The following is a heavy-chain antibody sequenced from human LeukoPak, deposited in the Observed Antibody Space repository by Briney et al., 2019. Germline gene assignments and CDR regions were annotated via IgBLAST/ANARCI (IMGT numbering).Heavy chain of an antibody. CDR2: MNHSGST. J-gene: IGHJ4*02. Sequence: SETLSLTCAVYGESFSGYYRSWIRQPPGKGLEWIGEMNHSGSTNYNPSLKSRVTMSVDTSKNQFSLKMNSLTAADTAVYYCVGGDYWGQGTLVTVSS. CDR3: VGGDY. CDR1: GESFSGYY. V-gene: IGHV4-34*01.